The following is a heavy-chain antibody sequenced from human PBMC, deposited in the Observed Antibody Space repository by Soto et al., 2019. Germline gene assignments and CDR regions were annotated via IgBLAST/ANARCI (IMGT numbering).Heavy chain of an antibody. J-gene: IGHJ4*01. CDR1: GGYVSSGYY. CDR3: ARTDSVGYYPYF. CDR2: IYHSGTT. V-gene: IGHV4-38-2*01. D-gene: IGHD3-22*01. Sequence: SEILSLTSAVSGGYVSSGYYWARIRQPPGKGLDGIGSIYHSGTTYYNPSLKSRVTISVDTSMNQFSLKLSSVTAADSALYYCARTDSVGYYPYF.